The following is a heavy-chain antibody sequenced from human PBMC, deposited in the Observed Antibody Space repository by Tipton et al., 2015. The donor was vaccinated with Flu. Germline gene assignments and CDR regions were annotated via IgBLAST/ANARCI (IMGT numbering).Heavy chain of an antibody. V-gene: IGHV4-4*07. J-gene: IGHJ4*02. CDR3: ARDGYSGYDFGYYFDS. Sequence: TLSLTCTVSGGSLSGYYWSWIRQPAGKGLEWIGRIYTGGSSYYNPSLKSRVTMSVGTSKNQFSLKLDSMTAADTAVYFCARDGYSGYDFGYYFDSWGQGTLVTVST. D-gene: IGHD5-12*01. CDR2: IYTGGSS. CDR1: GGSLSGYY.